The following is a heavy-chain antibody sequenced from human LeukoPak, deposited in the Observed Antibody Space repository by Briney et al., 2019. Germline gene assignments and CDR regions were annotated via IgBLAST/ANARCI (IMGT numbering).Heavy chain of an antibody. J-gene: IGHJ4*02. CDR2: INQDGSEK. CDR1: GFTFRAYW. V-gene: IGHV3-7*03. Sequence: GGSLRLSCAASGFTFRAYWMSWVRQAPGKGLEWVANINQDGSEKDYVDSVKGRFTISRDNATNSLYLQMNTLRAEDTAVYFCARLRYTYGKNFDYWGQGALVTVSS. CDR3: ARLRYTYGKNFDY. D-gene: IGHD5-18*01.